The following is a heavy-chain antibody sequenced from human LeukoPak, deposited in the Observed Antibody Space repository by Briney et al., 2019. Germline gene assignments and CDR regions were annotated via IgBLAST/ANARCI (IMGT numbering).Heavy chain of an antibody. V-gene: IGHV3-9*01. D-gene: IGHD1-26*01. CDR3: VREDSGTYGY. CDR1: GFTFDDYA. Sequence: QAGGSLRLSCAASGFTFDDYAMHWVRQAPGKGLEWVSGISWNSGSIGYADSVKGRFTISRDNAKNSLYLQMNSLRAEDTAVYYCVREDSGTYGYWGQGTLVTVSS. J-gene: IGHJ4*02. CDR2: ISWNSGSI.